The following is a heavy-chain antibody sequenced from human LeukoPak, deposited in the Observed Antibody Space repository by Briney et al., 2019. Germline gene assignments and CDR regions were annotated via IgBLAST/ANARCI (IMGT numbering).Heavy chain of an antibody. Sequence: TGGSLRLSCAASGFTVSRNYTSWVRQAPGKGLEWVSVLYSGGSTNYADSVKGRFTISRDNSKNTLYLQMNSLRADDTAVYYCAMKAVPRPRLYDAFDFWGQGTVVTVSS. CDR1: GFTVSRNY. J-gene: IGHJ3*01. V-gene: IGHV3-53*01. CDR3: AMKAVPRPRLYDAFDF. D-gene: IGHD2-2*02. CDR2: LYSGGST.